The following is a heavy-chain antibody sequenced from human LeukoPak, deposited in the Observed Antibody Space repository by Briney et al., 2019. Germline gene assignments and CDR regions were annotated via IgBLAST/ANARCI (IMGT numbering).Heavy chain of an antibody. Sequence: GGSLRLSCAASGFSFSSYGMHWVRQAPGKGLEWVSFIRYDGNNKDYADSVKGRFTISRDNSNNTVYLQMNSLRAEDTAVYYCARAPSNAHFDYWGQGTLVTVSS. D-gene: IGHD3-3*02. V-gene: IGHV3-30*02. CDR3: ARAPSNAHFDY. CDR2: IRYDGNNK. CDR1: GFSFSSYG. J-gene: IGHJ4*02.